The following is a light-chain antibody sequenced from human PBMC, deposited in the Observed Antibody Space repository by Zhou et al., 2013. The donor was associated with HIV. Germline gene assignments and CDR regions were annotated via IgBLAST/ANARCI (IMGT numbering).Light chain of an antibody. CDR3: QQRSNWPLT. J-gene: IGKJ4*01. V-gene: IGKV3-11*01. CDR2: GAS. Sequence: EIVVTQSPATLSVSPGERASVSCRASQSLGSNLAWYQQKPGQAPRLLIYGASTRATGIPARFSGSGSGTDFTLTISSLEPEDFAVYYCQQRSNWPLTFGGGTKVEIK. CDR1: QSLGSN.